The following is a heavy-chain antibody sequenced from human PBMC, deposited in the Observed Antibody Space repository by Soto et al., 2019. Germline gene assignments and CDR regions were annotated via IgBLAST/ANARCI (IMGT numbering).Heavy chain of an antibody. J-gene: IGHJ6*04. CDR3: ARGGEYYDFCSGSGSRDV. Sequence: QVQLVQSGAEVKKPGASVKVSCKASGYTFTSYGISWVRQAPGQGLEWMGWISAYHGNTNYAQKLQGRVTMTTDTSTSTAYMELRSLRADDTAVYYCARGGEYYDFCSGSGSRDVWGKGTTVTFSS. CDR1: GYTFTSYG. CDR2: ISAYHGNT. V-gene: IGHV1-18*01. D-gene: IGHD3-3*01.